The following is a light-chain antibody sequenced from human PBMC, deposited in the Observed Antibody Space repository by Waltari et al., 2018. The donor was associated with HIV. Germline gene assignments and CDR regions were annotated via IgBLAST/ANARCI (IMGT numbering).Light chain of an antibody. CDR1: QSVSTY. CDR3: QQYGSSPRT. Sequence: EIVLTQSPATLSLSPGERATLSCRASQSVSTYLAWYQQKPGQAPRLLIYDASNRATGIPARFSGSGSETDFTLLISRLEPEDFAVYYCQQYGSSPRTFGQGTKVEIK. CDR2: DAS. V-gene: IGKV3-20*01. J-gene: IGKJ1*01.